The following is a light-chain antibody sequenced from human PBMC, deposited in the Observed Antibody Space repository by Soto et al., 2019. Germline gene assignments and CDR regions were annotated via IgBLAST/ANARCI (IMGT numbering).Light chain of an antibody. CDR1: QSVSSNY. CDR2: GAS. J-gene: IGKJ1*01. CDR3: QQYSSSPWT. Sequence: EIVLTQSPGTLSSSPGERVTLSCRASQSVSSNYLAWYQERPGQAPRLLIYGASSRATGIPDRFSGSGSGTDFTLTISRLEPEDFAVYYCQQYSSSPWTFGQGTKVEIK. V-gene: IGKV3-20*01.